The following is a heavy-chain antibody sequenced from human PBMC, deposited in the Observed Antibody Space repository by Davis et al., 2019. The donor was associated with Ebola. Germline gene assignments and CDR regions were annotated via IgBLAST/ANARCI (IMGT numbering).Heavy chain of an antibody. D-gene: IGHD5-24*01. V-gene: IGHV1-18*01. CDR1: GYTFTSHG. CDR3: AREAINNWDLFFSGMDV. CDR2: ISVDNGNT. J-gene: IGHJ6*02. Sequence: ASVKVSCKASGYTFTSHGINWVRQAPGQGLEWMGWISVDNGNTNYTQKLQGRVTMTTDTSTSTVSMELRSLRSDDTAVYYCAREAINNWDLFFSGMDVWGQGTTVTVSS.